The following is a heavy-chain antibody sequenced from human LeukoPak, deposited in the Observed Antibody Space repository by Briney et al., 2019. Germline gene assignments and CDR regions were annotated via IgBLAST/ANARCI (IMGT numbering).Heavy chain of an antibody. V-gene: IGHV3-53*01. CDR3: ARGPTTVINYFDC. J-gene: IGHJ4*02. CDR1: GFTVSSNY. CDR2: IYSGGST. Sequence: GGSLRLSCAASGFTVSSNYMNWVRQAPRKGLEWVSVIYSGGSTYYADSVKGRFTISRDNSKNTLYLQMNSLRAEDTAVYYCARGPTTVINYFDCWGQETLVTVSS. D-gene: IGHD4-17*01.